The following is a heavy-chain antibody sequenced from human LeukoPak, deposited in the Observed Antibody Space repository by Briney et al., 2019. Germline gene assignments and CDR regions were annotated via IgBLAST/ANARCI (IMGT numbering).Heavy chain of an antibody. D-gene: IGHD3-10*01. CDR1: GFTFSSYG. J-gene: IGHJ5*02. CDR2: IRNDASNT. V-gene: IGHV3-30*02. CDR3: AKRAGSAWSAGA. Sequence: GGSLRLSCAASGFTFSSYGMHWVRQPPGKGLDWVAYIRNDASNTYYADSVRGRFSISRDNSKNTVYLQMNSLIPEDTAVYYCAKRAGSAWSAGAWGQGTLVTVSS.